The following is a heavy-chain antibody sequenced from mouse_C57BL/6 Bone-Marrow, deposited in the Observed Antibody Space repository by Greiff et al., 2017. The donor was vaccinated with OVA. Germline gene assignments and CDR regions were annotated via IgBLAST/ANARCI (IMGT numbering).Heavy chain of an antibody. CDR2: IDPSDSYT. CDR3: ASRRRQLRLGGYYAMDY. V-gene: IGHV1-50*01. D-gene: IGHD3-2*02. Sequence: QVQLQQPGAELVKPGASVKLSCKASGYTFTSYWMQWVKQRPGQGLEWIGEIDPSDSYTNYNQKFKGKATLTVDTSSSTAYMQLSSLTSEDSAVYYCASRRRQLRLGGYYAMDYWGQGTSVTVSS. CDR1: GYTFTSYW. J-gene: IGHJ4*01.